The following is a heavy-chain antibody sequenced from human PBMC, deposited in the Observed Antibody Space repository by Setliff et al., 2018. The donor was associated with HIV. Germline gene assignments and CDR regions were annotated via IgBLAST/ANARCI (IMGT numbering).Heavy chain of an antibody. V-gene: IGHV4-59*11. CDR3: ARLRGSYDFSNWFDP. D-gene: IGHD3-3*01. CDR2: IYHNGFA. CDR1: GDSITGRW. J-gene: IGHJ5*02. Sequence: SETLSLTCTVSGDSITGRWLSWIRQPPGKGLEWTGNIYHNGFANYNPSLKSRLTISVDTSKNQVSLTLSSVTAADTAVYYCARLRGSYDFSNWFDPWGQGTQVTVSS.